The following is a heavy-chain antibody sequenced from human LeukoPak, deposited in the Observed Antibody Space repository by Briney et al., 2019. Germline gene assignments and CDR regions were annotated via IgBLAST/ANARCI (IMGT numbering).Heavy chain of an antibody. J-gene: IGHJ4*02. CDR2: ISYDGSNK. Sequence: GRSLRLSCAASGFTFSSYGMHWVRQAPGKGLEWVAVISYDGSNKYYADSVKGRFTISRDNSKNTLYLQMNSLRAEDTAVYYCAKDQSMGDNVDTAMEDYWGRGTLVTVSS. CDR3: AKDQSMGDNVDTAMEDY. D-gene: IGHD5-18*01. CDR1: GFTFSSYG. V-gene: IGHV3-30*18.